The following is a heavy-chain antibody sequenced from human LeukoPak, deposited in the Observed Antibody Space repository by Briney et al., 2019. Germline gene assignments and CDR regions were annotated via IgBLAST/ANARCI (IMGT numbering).Heavy chain of an antibody. J-gene: IGHJ5*02. D-gene: IGHD3-10*01. V-gene: IGHV3-30*04. CDR2: ISYDGSNK. Sequence: GRSLRLSCAASGFTFSSYAMHWVRQAPGKGLEWVAVISYDGSNKYYADSVKGRFTISRDNSKNTLYLQMNSLRAEDTAVYYCARSGAGGWFDPWGQGTLVTVSS. CDR3: ARSGAGGWFDP. CDR1: GFTFSSYA.